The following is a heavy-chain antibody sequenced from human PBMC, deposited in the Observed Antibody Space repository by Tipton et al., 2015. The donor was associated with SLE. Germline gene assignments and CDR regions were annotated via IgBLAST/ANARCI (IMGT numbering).Heavy chain of an antibody. CDR3: ARGVAERLGLDF. Sequence: TLSLTCAVYGGSFTDYFLSWISQPPGKGLEWIGEINHSGTTNYSPSLGSRVTMSVDPSKMQVSLKLSSMTAADTALYFCARGVAERLGLDFWGQGSPVTVSS. J-gene: IGHJ4*02. CDR1: GGSFTDYF. CDR2: INHSGTT. V-gene: IGHV4-34*10. D-gene: IGHD6-19*01.